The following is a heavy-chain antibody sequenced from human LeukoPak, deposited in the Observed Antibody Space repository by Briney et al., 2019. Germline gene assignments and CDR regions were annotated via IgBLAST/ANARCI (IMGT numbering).Heavy chain of an antibody. D-gene: IGHD1-26*01. CDR1: GFSFATYA. V-gene: IGHV3-23*01. CDR3: AKDRTVGASYWYFDL. Sequence: PGGSLRLSCAASGFSFATYAMTWVRQAPGKGLEWVSAIADSGGVTYYADSVKGRFTISRDSSRNTLFLHMNTLRAEDTAIYYCAKDRTVGASYWYFDLWGRGTLVTVSS. CDR2: IADSGGVT. J-gene: IGHJ2*01.